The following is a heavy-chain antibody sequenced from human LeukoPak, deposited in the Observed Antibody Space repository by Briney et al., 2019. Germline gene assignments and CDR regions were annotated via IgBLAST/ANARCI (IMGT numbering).Heavy chain of an antibody. D-gene: IGHD2-2*01. J-gene: IGHJ4*02. V-gene: IGHV3-23*01. CDR3: GREGWSSPLNS. Sequence: PGGSLRLSCAASGFTFSSYAMSWVRQAPGKGLEWVSAISGSGGSTYYADSVKGRFTISRDNAKNSLYLQLNSLRAEDTAVYYCGREGWSSPLNSWGQGTLVTVSS. CDR1: GFTFSSYA. CDR2: ISGSGGST.